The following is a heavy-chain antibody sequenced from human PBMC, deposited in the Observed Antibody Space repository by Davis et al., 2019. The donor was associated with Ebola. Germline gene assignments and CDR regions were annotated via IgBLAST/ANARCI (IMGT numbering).Heavy chain of an antibody. CDR1: GFTVSSNY. D-gene: IGHD6-13*01. J-gene: IGHJ6*02. CDR2: ISGSGGST. CDR3: AKGTYSSSRYGMDV. V-gene: IGHV3-23*01. Sequence: GGSLRLSCAASGFTVSSNYMSWVRQAPGKGLEWVSAISGSGGSTYYADSVKGRFTISRDNSKNTLYLQMNSLRAEDTAVYYCAKGTYSSSRYGMDVWGQGTTVTVSS.